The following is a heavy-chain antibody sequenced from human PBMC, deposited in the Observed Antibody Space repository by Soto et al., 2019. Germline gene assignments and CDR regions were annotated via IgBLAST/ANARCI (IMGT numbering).Heavy chain of an antibody. CDR2: ISSSSSYI. Sequence: PGGSLRLSCAASGFTFSSYSMNWVRQAPGKGLEWVSSISSSSSYIYYADSVKGRFTISRDNAKNSLYLQMNSLRAEDTAVYYCARGATSYLRFPESEFDYWGQGTLVTVSS. CDR1: GFTFSSYS. J-gene: IGHJ4*02. V-gene: IGHV3-21*01. D-gene: IGHD3-3*01. CDR3: ARGATSYLRFPESEFDY.